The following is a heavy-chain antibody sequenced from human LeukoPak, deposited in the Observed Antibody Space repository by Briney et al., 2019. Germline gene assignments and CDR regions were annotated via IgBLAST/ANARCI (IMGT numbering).Heavy chain of an antibody. D-gene: IGHD2-15*01. CDR2: INPNSGGT. J-gene: IGHJ4*02. Sequence: ASVKVSCKASGYTFTGYYMHWVRQAPGQGLEWMGWINPNSGGTNYAQKFQGRVTMTRDTSISTAYMELSRLRSDDTAVYYCARAQVYCSGGGCPYFDYWGQGTLVTVSS. V-gene: IGHV1-2*02. CDR3: ARAQVYCSGGGCPYFDY. CDR1: GYTFTGYY.